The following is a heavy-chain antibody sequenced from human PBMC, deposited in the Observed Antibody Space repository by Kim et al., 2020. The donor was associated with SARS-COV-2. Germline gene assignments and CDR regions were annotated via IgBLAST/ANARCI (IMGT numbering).Heavy chain of an antibody. CDR3: ARVSRYSGYDSHFDY. D-gene: IGHD5-12*01. J-gene: IGHJ4*02. Sequence: KFQGRVTMTRDTSTSTVYMELSSLRSEDTAVYYCARVSRYSGYDSHFDYWGQGTLVTVSS. V-gene: IGHV1-46*01.